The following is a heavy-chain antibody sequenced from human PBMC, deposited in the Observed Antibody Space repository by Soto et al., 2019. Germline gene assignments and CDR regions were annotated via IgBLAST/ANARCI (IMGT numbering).Heavy chain of an antibody. Sequence: SVKVSCKASGGTFSSYAISWVRQAPGQGLEWVGGIIPILGIANYAQKFQGRVTITADKSTSTAYMELSSLRSEDTAVYYCARTHLAATDWFDPWGQGTLVTVSS. CDR1: GGTFSSYA. V-gene: IGHV1-69*10. D-gene: IGHD2-15*01. CDR3: ARTHLAATDWFDP. J-gene: IGHJ5*02. CDR2: IIPILGIA.